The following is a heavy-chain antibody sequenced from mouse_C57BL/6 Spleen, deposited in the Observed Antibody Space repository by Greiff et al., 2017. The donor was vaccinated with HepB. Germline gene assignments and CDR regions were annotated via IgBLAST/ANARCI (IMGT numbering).Heavy chain of an antibody. Sequence: QVQLQQPGAELVKPGASVKLSCKASGYTFTSYWMHWVKQRPGQGLEWIGMIHPNSGSTNYNEKFKSKATLTVDKSSSTAYMQLSILTSEDSAVYYCARWDTRYYFDYWGEGTTLTVSS. J-gene: IGHJ2*01. CDR1: GYTFTSYW. D-gene: IGHD1-1*01. CDR3: ARWDTRYYFDY. V-gene: IGHV1-64*01. CDR2: IHPNSGST.